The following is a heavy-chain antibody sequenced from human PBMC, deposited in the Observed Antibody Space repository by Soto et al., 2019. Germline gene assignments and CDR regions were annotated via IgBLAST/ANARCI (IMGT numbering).Heavy chain of an antibody. D-gene: IGHD6-19*01. J-gene: IGHJ4*02. CDR3: TNSVAGTCFDY. V-gene: IGHV3-30*18. Sequence: QVQLVESGGGVVQPGRSLRLSCAASGFTFSSYGMHWVRQAPGKGLEWVAVISYDGSNKYYADSVKGRFTISRDNSKNTLYLQMNSLRAEDTAVYYCTNSVAGTCFDYWGQGTLVTVSS. CDR1: GFTFSSYG. CDR2: ISYDGSNK.